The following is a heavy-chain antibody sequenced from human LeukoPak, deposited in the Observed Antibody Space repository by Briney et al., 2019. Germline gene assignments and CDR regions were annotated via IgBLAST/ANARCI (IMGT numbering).Heavy chain of an antibody. D-gene: IGHD5-24*01. CDR2: INHSGST. CDR1: GGSFSGYY. CDR3: ARVGDGYQGYYFDY. V-gene: IGHV4-34*01. Sequence: SETLSLTCAVYGGSFSGYYWSWIRQPPGKGLEWIGEINHSGSTNYNPSLKSRVTISVDTSKNQFSLKLSSVTAADTAVYYCARVGDGYQGYYFDYWGQGTLVTVSS. J-gene: IGHJ4*02.